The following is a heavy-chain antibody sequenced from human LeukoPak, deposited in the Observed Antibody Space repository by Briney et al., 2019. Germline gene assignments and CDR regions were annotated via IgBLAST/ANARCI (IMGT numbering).Heavy chain of an antibody. Sequence: ASVKVSCKASGYTFTAYYMHWVRQAPGQGLEWMGWINPNSGGTNYAQKFQGRVTMTRDTSISTAYMELSRLRSDDTAVYYCARDYYDSSGFGAFDIWGQGTMVTVSS. CDR3: ARDYYDSSGFGAFDI. V-gene: IGHV1-2*02. CDR1: GYTFTAYY. CDR2: INPNSGGT. D-gene: IGHD3-22*01. J-gene: IGHJ3*02.